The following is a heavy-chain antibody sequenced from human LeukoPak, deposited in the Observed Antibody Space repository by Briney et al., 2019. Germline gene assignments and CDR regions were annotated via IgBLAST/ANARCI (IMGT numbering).Heavy chain of an antibody. CDR1: GFTFSSYA. CDR2: ISGSGGST. V-gene: IGHV3-23*01. J-gene: IGHJ5*02. Sequence: GGSLRLSCAASGFTFSSYAMSWVRQAPGKGLEWVSAISGSGGSTYYADSVEGRFTISRDNSKNTLYLQMNSLRAEDTAVYYCAKDHAAMIVVPNWFDPWGQGTLVTVSS. CDR3: AKDHAAMIVVPNWFDP. D-gene: IGHD3-22*01.